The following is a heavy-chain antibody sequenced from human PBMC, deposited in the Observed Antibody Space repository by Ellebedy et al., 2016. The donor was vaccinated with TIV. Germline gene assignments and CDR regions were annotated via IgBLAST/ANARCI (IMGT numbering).Heavy chain of an antibody. V-gene: IGHV3-7*01. Sequence: GESLKISXAASGFTFSSYWMSWVRQAPGKGLEWVANIKQDGSEKYYVDSVKGRFTISRDNAKNSLYLQMNSLRAEDTAVYYCARVADSGYEVDYWGQGTLVTVSS. CDR1: GFTFSSYW. CDR3: ARVADSGYEVDY. D-gene: IGHD5-12*01. CDR2: IKQDGSEK. J-gene: IGHJ4*02.